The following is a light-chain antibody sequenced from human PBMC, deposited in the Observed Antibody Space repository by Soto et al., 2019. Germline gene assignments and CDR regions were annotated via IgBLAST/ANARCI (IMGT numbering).Light chain of an antibody. CDR3: QQYGSSVFT. CDR2: GAS. V-gene: IGKV3-20*01. CDR1: QTISSGY. Sequence: EMVLTQSPGTLSLSPGKRATVSCRASQTISSGYLAWYQQRPGQAPRLLIYGASNRAAGIPDRFSGSGSGTDFTLTISSLEPEDFAMYYCQQYGSSVFTFGRGTNLEI. J-gene: IGKJ2*01.